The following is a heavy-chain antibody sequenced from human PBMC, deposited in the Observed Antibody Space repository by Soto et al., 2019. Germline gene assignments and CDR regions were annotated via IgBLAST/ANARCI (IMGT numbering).Heavy chain of an antibody. CDR3: AVGYCGSASCSREYFQH. CDR2: IHHSGST. D-gene: IGHD2-2*01. CDR1: GYSISSGYY. V-gene: IGHV4-38-2*01. Sequence: PSETLSLTCAVSGYSISSGYYWAWIRQPPGKGLEWIGTIHHSGSTFHNPSLKSRVTISVDTSKNQFSLKLRSVTAADTAVYYCAVGYCGSASCSREYFQHWGQGTLVTVSS. J-gene: IGHJ1*01.